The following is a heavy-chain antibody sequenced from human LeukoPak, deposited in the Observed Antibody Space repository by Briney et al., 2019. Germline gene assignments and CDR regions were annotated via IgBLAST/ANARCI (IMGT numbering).Heavy chain of an antibody. D-gene: IGHD3-3*01. CDR1: DGSFSGYY. V-gene: IGHV4-34*01. CDR3: ARDFTR. J-gene: IGHJ4*02. Sequence: SETLSLTCAVYDGSFSGYYWIWIRQPPGKGLEWIGEISHSGSINYNPSLKSRVIISVDTSKNQFSLKLSSVTAADTAVYYCARDFTRWGQGTLVTVSS. CDR2: ISHSGSI.